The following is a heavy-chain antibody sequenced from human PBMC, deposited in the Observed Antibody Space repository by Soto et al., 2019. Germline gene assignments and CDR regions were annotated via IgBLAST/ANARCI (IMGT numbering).Heavy chain of an antibody. Sequence: EVQLLESGGGLVQPGGSLRLSCAASGFTVSSNYMSWVRQAPGKGLEWVSVIYSGGSTYYADSVKGRFTISRDNSKNTLYLQMNSLRAEDTAVYYCARAVAGTGGYYYYYMDVWGKGTTVTVSS. CDR3: ARAVAGTGGYYYYYMDV. D-gene: IGHD6-19*01. CDR1: GFTVSSNY. J-gene: IGHJ6*03. CDR2: IYSGGST. V-gene: IGHV3-66*01.